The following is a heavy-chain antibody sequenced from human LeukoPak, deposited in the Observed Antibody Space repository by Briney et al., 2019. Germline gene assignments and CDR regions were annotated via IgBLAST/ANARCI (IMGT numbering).Heavy chain of an antibody. J-gene: IGHJ4*02. CDR2: IKKDGSEK. Sequence: GGSLRLSCAASGFTFSSYWMSWVRQAPGKGLEWVADIKKDGSEKYYVDSVKGRFTISRDNAKTSLYLQMNSLRAEDTAVYYCARDLSGVTGYTYGRGIDYWGQGTLVTVSS. V-gene: IGHV3-7*01. D-gene: IGHD5-18*01. CDR1: GFTFSSYW. CDR3: ARDLSGVTGYTYGRGIDY.